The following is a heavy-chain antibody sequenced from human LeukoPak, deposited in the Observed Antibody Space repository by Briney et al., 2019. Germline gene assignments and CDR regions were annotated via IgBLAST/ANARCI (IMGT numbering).Heavy chain of an antibody. CDR1: GGSFSGYY. J-gene: IGHJ6*03. V-gene: IGHV4-34*01. CDR2: INHSGST. D-gene: IGHD3-10*01. Sequence: SETLSLTCAVYGGSFSGYYWSWIRQPPGKGLEWIGEINHSGSTNYNPSLKSRVTISVDTSKNQFSLKLSSVTAADTAVYYCARETPNYYGSGSPPTYYYYYMDVWGKGTTVTISS. CDR3: ARETPNYYGSGSPPTYYYYYMDV.